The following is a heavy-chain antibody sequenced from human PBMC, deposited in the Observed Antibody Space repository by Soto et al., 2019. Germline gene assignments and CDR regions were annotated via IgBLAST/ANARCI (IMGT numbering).Heavy chain of an antibody. CDR3: ARESSWFDP. CDR2: IYYSGST. CDR1: GASIYTYY. J-gene: IGHJ5*02. V-gene: IGHV4-59*01. Sequence: PSETLSLTCNVSGASIYTYYWNWIRQSPGKGLEWIGYIYYSGSTNYNPSLKSRVTISVDTSKNQFSLKLSSVTAADTAVYYCARESSWFDPWGQGTLVTVSS.